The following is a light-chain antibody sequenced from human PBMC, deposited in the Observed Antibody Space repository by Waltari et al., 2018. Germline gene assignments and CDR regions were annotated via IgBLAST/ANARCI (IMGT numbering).Light chain of an antibody. CDR2: EVS. Sequence: QSALTQPPSASGSPGQSVAIPCPGTSPDVGGYNSVSWYQHHPGKAPKLMIYEVSKRPSGVPDRFSGSKSGNTASLTVSGLRAEDEADYYCASYGGRNNWIFGGGTKLTVL. J-gene: IGLJ2*01. CDR1: SPDVGGYNS. V-gene: IGLV2-8*01. CDR3: ASYGGRNNWI.